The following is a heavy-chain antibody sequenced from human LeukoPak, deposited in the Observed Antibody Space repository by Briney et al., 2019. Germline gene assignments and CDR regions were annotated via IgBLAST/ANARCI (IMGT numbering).Heavy chain of an antibody. CDR2: ISYDGSNK. CDR1: GFTFSSYA. J-gene: IGHJ4*02. D-gene: IGHD2-2*01. V-gene: IGHV3-30-3*01. Sequence: PGRSLRLSCAASGFTFSSYAMHWVRQAPGKGLEWVAVISYDGSNKYYADSVKGRFTISRDNSKNTLYLQMNSLRAEDTAVYYCARSFAVVPAAYYFDYWGQGTLVTVSS. CDR3: ARSFAVVPAAYYFDY.